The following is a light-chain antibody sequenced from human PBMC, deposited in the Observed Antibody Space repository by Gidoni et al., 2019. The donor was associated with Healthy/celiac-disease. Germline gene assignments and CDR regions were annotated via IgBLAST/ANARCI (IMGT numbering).Light chain of an antibody. J-gene: IGKJ1*01. Sequence: DLQMTQSPSSLSASVGDRVTITCRASPSISSYLNWYQQKPGKAPKLLIYSASSLQSGVPSRFSGSGSGTDFPLTISSLPPEDFATYYCQPSYSTPQTFGQGTKVEIK. CDR2: SAS. V-gene: IGKV1-39*01. CDR1: PSISSY. CDR3: QPSYSTPQT.